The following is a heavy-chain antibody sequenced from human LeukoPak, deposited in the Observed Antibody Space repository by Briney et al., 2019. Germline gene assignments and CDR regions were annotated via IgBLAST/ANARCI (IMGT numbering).Heavy chain of an antibody. J-gene: IGHJ4*02. CDR3: ARGVEPLAANTLAY. CDR1: GFTSSSYG. V-gene: IGHV3-30*02. Sequence: GGSLRLSRAASGFTSSSYGMHWVRQAPGKGLEWVAFVRYDGSNKYYADSVKGRFTISRDDSKNTLYLQMNSLRAEDTAVYYCARGVEPLAANTLAYWGQGTLVTVSS. D-gene: IGHD1-14*01. CDR2: VRYDGSNK.